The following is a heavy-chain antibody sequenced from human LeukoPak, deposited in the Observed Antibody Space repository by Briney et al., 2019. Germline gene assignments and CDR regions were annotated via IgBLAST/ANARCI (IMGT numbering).Heavy chain of an antibody. D-gene: IGHD3-10*01. J-gene: IGHJ4*02. CDR2: INHSGST. CDR3: ARGPRRAEGLYGSGSYPIN. CDR1: GGSFSGYY. Sequence: SETLSLTCAVYGGSFSGYYWSWIRQPPGKGLEWIGEINHSGSTNYNPSLKSRVTISVDTSKNQFSLKLSSVTAADTAVYYCARGPRRAEGLYGSGSYPINWGQGTLVTVSS. V-gene: IGHV4-34*01.